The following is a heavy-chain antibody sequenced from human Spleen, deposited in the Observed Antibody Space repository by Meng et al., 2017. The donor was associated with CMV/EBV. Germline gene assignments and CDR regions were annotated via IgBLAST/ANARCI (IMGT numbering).Heavy chain of an antibody. J-gene: IGHJ4*02. D-gene: IGHD6-13*01. Sequence: LCCAASGFNFSRYALYWVRQAPGKGLEWVAVISYDGKNKYYADSVRGRFTISRDNSENTVYLEMNSLKPDDTAVYFCATYIAAFIDYWGQGTLVTVSS. V-gene: IGHV3-30*04. CDR2: ISYDGKNK. CDR3: ATYIAAFIDY. CDR1: GFNFSRYA.